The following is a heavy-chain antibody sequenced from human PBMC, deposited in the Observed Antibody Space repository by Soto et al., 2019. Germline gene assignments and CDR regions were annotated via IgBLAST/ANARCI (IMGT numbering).Heavy chain of an antibody. Sequence: SVKVSCKASGGTFSSYTISWVRQAPGQGLEWMGRIIPILGIANYAQKFQGRVTITADKSTSTAYMELSSLRSEDTAVYYCARGREVAAAGTILDYYGMDVWGQGTTVTVSS. V-gene: IGHV1-69*02. CDR3: ARGREVAAAGTILDYYGMDV. D-gene: IGHD6-13*01. CDR2: IIPILGIA. J-gene: IGHJ6*02. CDR1: GGTFSSYT.